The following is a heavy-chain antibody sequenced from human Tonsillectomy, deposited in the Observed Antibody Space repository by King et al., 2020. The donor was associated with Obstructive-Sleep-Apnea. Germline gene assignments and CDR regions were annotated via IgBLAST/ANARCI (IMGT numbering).Heavy chain of an antibody. CDR1: GGSFSGYY. CDR3: ARAKGYCSSTSCYPREFDP. J-gene: IGHJ5*02. D-gene: IGHD2-2*01. CDR2: INHSGST. V-gene: IGHV4-34*01. Sequence: VQLPQLGAGLLKPSENLSLTCAVYGGSFSGYYWSWIRQPPGKGLEWIGEINHSGSTNYNPSLKSRVTISVDTSKNQFSLKLSSVTAADTAVYYCARAKGYCSSTSCYPREFDPWGQGTLVTVSS.